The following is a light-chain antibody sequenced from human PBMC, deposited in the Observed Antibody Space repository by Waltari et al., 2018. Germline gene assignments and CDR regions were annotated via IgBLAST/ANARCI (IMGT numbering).Light chain of an antibody. CDR1: SDDVGAYKY. CDR2: DVD. CDR3: GSYAGSYGYV. V-gene: IGLV2-11*01. Sequence: QSALTQPRSVSGSPGQSVTMSCIGASDDVGAYKYVSWYQQHPGRAPKLIIFDVDKRPAGVPVRFSGSKSGNTASLTVSALQVEDEADYYCGSYAGSYGYVFGSGTKVSVL. J-gene: IGLJ1*01.